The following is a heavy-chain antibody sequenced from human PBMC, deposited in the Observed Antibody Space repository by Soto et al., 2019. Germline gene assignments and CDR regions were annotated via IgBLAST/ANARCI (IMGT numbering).Heavy chain of an antibody. CDR2: MSPNSGNT. CDR3: SGGEWELRH. V-gene: IGHV1-8*01. D-gene: IGHD1-26*01. J-gene: IGHJ4*02. Sequence: QVQLVQSGAEVKKPGASVKVSCKASGYTFSSYDINWVRQATGQGPEWMGWMSPNSGNTGYAQKCXXRXTXXRDTSINTAYMELTSLTSEDTAVYYCSGGEWELRHWGQGTLVTVSS. CDR1: GYTFSSYD.